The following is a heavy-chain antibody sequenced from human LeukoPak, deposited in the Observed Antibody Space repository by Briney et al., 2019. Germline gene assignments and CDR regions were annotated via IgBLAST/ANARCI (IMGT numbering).Heavy chain of an antibody. J-gene: IGHJ4*02. CDR1: GFTFDDCA. Sequence: GGSLRLSCAASGFTFDDCAMHWVRHVPGKGLEWVSGISWNSGDIGYADSVKGRFTISRDNAKNSLFLQMNSLRTEDTAFYYCAKVRGYSYGYFDYWGQGILVTVSS. CDR2: ISWNSGDI. V-gene: IGHV3-9*01. CDR3: AKVRGYSYGYFDY. D-gene: IGHD5-18*01.